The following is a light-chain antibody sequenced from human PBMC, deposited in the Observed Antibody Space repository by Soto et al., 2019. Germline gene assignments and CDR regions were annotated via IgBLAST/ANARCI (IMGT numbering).Light chain of an antibody. CDR1: VSDVGSYNY. V-gene: IGLV2-11*01. Sequence: QSALTQPRSVSGSPGQSVTISCTGTVSDVGSYNYVSWYQHHPGKAPKLMIYDVSERPSGVPDRFSGSKSGTSASLAISGLQSEDEADYHCAAWDDSLNGPVFGGGTKLTVL. CDR2: DVS. CDR3: AAWDDSLNGPV. J-gene: IGLJ2*01.